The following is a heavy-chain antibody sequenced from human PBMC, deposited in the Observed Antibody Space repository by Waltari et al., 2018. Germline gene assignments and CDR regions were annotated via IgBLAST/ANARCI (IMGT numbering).Heavy chain of an antibody. CDR3: ARARGYSYGPYYFDY. V-gene: IGHV4-31*03. D-gene: IGHD5-18*01. CDR1: GGSISSGGYY. Sequence: QVQLQESGPGLVKPSQTLSLTCPVSGGSISSGGYYWNWIRQHPGKGLEWIGYIYYSGSTYYNPSLKSRVTISVDTSKNQFSLKLSSVTAADTAVYYCARARGYSYGPYYFDYWGQGTLVTVSS. J-gene: IGHJ4*02. CDR2: IYYSGST.